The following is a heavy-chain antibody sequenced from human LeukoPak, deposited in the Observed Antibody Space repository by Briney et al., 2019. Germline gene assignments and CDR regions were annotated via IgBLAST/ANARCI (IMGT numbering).Heavy chain of an antibody. Sequence: SVKVSCKASGYTFTSYYMHWVRQAPGQGLEWMGIINPSGGSTSYAQKFQGRVTMTRDTSTSTVYMELSSLRSEDTAVYYCARDRSIAARPGVWFDSWGQGTLVTVFS. J-gene: IGHJ5*01. CDR2: INPSGGST. CDR1: GYTFTSYY. CDR3: ARDRSIAARPGVWFDS. V-gene: IGHV1-46*01. D-gene: IGHD6-6*01.